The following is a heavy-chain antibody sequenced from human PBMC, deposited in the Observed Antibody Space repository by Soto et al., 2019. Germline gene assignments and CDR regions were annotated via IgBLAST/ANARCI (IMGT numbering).Heavy chain of an antibody. J-gene: IGHJ6*02. CDR3: AAGSEAYDDFWSGYRMYGMDV. V-gene: IGHV1-58*01. Sequence: ASVKVSCKASGFTFTSSAVQWVRQARGHRLEWIGWIVVGSGNTNYAQKFQERVTITRDMSTSTAYMELSSLRSEDTAVYYCAAGSEAYDDFWSGYRMYGMDVWGQGTTVTVSS. CDR2: IVVGSGNT. CDR1: GFTFTSSA. D-gene: IGHD3-3*01.